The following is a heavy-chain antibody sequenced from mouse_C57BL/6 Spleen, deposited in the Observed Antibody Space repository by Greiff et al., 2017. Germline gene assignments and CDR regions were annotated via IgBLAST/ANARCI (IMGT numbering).Heavy chain of an antibody. CDR1: GYTFTDYY. D-gene: IGHD2-2*01. J-gene: IGHJ2*01. CDR3: ARSGGYHFDY. Sequence: VQLQQSGPELVKPGASVKISCKASGYTFTDYYMNWVKQSHGKSLEWIGDINPNNGGTSYNQKFKGKATLTVDKSSSTAYMELRSLTSEDSAVYYCARSGGYHFDYWGQGTTLTVSS. V-gene: IGHV1-26*01. CDR2: INPNNGGT.